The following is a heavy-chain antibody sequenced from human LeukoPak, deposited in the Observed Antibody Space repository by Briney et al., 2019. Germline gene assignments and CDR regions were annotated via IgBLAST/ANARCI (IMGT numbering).Heavy chain of an antibody. J-gene: IGHJ3*02. V-gene: IGHV4-39*01. CDR1: GGSISSSSYY. CDR3: ARHYGDYEGDAFDI. D-gene: IGHD4-17*01. CDR2: IYHSGST. Sequence: TSETLSLTCTVSGGSISSSSYYWGWIRQPPGKGLEWIGSIYHSGSTYYNPSLKSRVTISVDTSKNQFSLKLSSVTAADTAVYYCARHYGDYEGDAFDIWGQGTMVTVSS.